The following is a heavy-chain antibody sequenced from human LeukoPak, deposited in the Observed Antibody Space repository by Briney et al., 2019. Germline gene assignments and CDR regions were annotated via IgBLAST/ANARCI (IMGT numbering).Heavy chain of an antibody. J-gene: IGHJ4*02. CDR1: GFTFSSYW. CDR3: AKDRRAYCSSTSCYGTSFDY. CDR2: IKQDGSEK. Sequence: GGSLRLSCAASGFTFSSYWMSWVRQAPGKGLEWVANIKQDGSEKYYVDSVKGRFTISRDNAKNSLYLQMNSLRAEDTAVYYCAKDRRAYCSSTSCYGTSFDYWGQGTLVTVSS. D-gene: IGHD2-2*01. V-gene: IGHV3-7*03.